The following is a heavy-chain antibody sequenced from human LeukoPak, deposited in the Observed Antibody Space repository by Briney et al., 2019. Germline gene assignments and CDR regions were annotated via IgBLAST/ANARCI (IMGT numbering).Heavy chain of an antibody. CDR1: GFTVSSNY. CDR2: IYSGGST. J-gene: IGHJ6*02. Sequence: PGGSLRLSCAASGFTVSSNYMSWVRQAPGKGLEWVSVIYSGGSTYYADPVKGRFTISRDNSKNTLYLQMNSLRAEDTAVYYCARVPSSTSSYYYYGMDVWGQGTTVTVSS. V-gene: IGHV3-53*01. CDR3: ARVPSSTSSYYYYGMDV. D-gene: IGHD2-2*01.